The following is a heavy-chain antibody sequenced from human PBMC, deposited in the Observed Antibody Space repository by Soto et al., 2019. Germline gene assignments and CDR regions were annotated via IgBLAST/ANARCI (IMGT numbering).Heavy chain of an antibody. J-gene: IGHJ3*02. D-gene: IGHD3-16*02. V-gene: IGHV3-9*01. CDR2: ISWNSGSI. CDR3: AKVPGGWGSYRYEADAFDI. CDR1: GFTFDDYA. Sequence: EVQLVESGGGLVQPGRSLRLSCAASGFTFDDYAMHWVRQAPGKGLEWVSGISWNSGSIGYADSVKGRFTISRDNAKNALYRQMNSLRAEDTALYYCAKVPGGWGSYRYEADAFDIWGQGTMVTVSS.